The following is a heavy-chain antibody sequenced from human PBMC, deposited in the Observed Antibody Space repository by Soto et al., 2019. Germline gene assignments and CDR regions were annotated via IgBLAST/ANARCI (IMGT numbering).Heavy chain of an antibody. CDR2: ISGSGGST. D-gene: IGHD1-26*01. CDR1: GSTFSSYA. Sequence: GGSLRLSCAASGSTFSSYAMSWVRQAPGKVLEWVSAISGSGGSTSYADSVKGRFTISRDNSKNTLYLQMNSLRAEDTAVYYRAKAPLLPSVHYYYGMDVWGQGTTVTVSS. CDR3: AKAPLLPSVHYYYGMDV. V-gene: IGHV3-23*01. J-gene: IGHJ6*02.